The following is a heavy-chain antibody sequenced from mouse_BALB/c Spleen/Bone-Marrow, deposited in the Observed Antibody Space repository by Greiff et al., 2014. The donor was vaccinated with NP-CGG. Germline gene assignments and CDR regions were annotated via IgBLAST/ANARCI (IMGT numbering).Heavy chain of an antibody. J-gene: IGHJ3*01. V-gene: IGHV7-1*02. D-gene: IGHD2-10*02. CDR1: GFTFSDFY. CDR2: SRNKAKHYTT. CDR3: ARDVGYGNYFVY. Sequence: EVQLVESGGGLVQPGDSLRLSCATSGFTFSDFYMEWVRQPPGKRLEWIAASRNKAKHYTTEYSASVKGRFIVSRDTSQSILYLQMNALRAEDTAFYYCARDVGYGNYFVYWGQGTLVTVSA.